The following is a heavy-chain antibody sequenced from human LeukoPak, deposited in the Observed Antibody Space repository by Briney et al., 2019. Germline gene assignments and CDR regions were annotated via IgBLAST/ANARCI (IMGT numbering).Heavy chain of an antibody. CDR1: GFTFSSYS. Sequence: GGSLRLSCAASGFTFSSYSMNWVRQAPGKGLEWVSSISSNSSYIYYADSVKGRFTISRDNAKNSLYLQMNSLRAEDTAVYYCARDESDYLFGYWGQGTLVTVSS. J-gene: IGHJ4*02. D-gene: IGHD2/OR15-2a*01. V-gene: IGHV3-21*01. CDR2: ISSNSSYI. CDR3: ARDESDYLFGY.